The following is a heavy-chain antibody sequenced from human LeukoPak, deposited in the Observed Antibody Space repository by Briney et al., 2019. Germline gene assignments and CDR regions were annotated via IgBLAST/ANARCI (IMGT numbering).Heavy chain of an antibody. CDR2: IRYGGSIN. Sequence: PGGSLRLSCATSGFTFSSYDMHWVRQAPGKGLERVSFIRYGGSINYYADSVNSRFTISRDNSKDTLYLQMNSLRVGDTAVYYCARDLSLIIASDFDYWGQGTLVTVSS. D-gene: IGHD2-21*01. V-gene: IGHV3-30*02. CDR1: GFTFSSYD. J-gene: IGHJ4*02. CDR3: ARDLSLIIASDFDY.